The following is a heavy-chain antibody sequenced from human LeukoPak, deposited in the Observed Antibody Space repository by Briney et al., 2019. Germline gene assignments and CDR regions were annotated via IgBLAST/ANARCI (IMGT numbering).Heavy chain of an antibody. Sequence: PGGSLRLSCAASEFTFRTYGMHWVRQAPGKGLEWVAVISYDGSNKYYADSVKGRFTISRDNSKNTLYLQMNSLRAEDTAVYYCARDRGYSYGSFDYWGQGTLVTVSS. J-gene: IGHJ4*02. D-gene: IGHD5-18*01. CDR1: EFTFRTYG. V-gene: IGHV3-30*19. CDR2: ISYDGSNK. CDR3: ARDRGYSYGSFDY.